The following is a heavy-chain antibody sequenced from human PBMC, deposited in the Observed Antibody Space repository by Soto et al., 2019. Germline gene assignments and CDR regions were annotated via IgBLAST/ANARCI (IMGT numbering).Heavy chain of an antibody. Sequence: GGSLRLSCAASGFTFSDYYMSWIRQAPGKGLEWVSYISSSGSTIYYADSVNGRFTISRDNAKNSLYLQMNSLRAEDTAVYYCARASNSFQPGVVAADDAFDIWGQGTMVTVSS. V-gene: IGHV3-11*01. CDR1: GFTFSDYY. CDR3: ARASNSFQPGVVAADDAFDI. J-gene: IGHJ3*02. CDR2: ISSSGSTI. D-gene: IGHD2-15*01.